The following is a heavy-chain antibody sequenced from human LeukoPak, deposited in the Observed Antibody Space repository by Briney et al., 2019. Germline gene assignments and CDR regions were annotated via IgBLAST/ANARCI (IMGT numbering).Heavy chain of an antibody. J-gene: IGHJ4*02. CDR3: VRRGDASSGWGDHDF. D-gene: IGHD6-19*01. CDR2: IGGSGDKT. V-gene: IGHV3-23*01. CDR1: GFTFNRNS. Sequence: RRSLRLSCAAAGFTFNRNSISWVRQAPGKGLEWVSTIGGSGDKTFYADTVKGRFTISRDNSKNMVHLQMNSLTGEDTALYYCVRRGDASSGWGDHDFWGQGALVTASS.